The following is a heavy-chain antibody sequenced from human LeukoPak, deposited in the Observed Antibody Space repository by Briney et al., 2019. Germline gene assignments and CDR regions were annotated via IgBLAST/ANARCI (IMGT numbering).Heavy chain of an antibody. Sequence: ASVKVSCKASGYTFTGYYMHWVRQAPGQGLEWMGRINPNSGGTNYAQKFKGRATMTRDTSISTSDMEARVLRSDDTAVYFWSRGLNRSGYYGGQGTLVTVSS. D-gene: IGHD3-22*01. CDR2: INPNSGGT. CDR1: GYTFTGYY. V-gene: IGHV1-2*06. CDR3: SRGLNRSGYY. J-gene: IGHJ4*02.